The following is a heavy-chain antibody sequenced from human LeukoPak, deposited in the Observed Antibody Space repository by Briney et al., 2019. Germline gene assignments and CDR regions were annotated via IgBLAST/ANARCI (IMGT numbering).Heavy chain of an antibody. V-gene: IGHV4-59*12. Sequence: PSETLSLTCTVSGGSISSYYWSWIRQPPGKGLEWIGYIYYSGSTNYNPSLKSRVTMSVDTSKNQFSLKLSSVTAADTAVYYCARFLTGYGRAFDIWGQGTMDTVSS. J-gene: IGHJ3*02. CDR1: GGSISSYY. D-gene: IGHD3-9*01. CDR3: ARFLTGYGRAFDI. CDR2: IYYSGST.